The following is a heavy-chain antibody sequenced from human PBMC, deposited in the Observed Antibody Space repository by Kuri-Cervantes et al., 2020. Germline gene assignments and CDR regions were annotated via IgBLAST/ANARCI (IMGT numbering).Heavy chain of an antibody. CDR3: ARPLQQSRYDYYYYGMDV. V-gene: IGHV1-2*02. Sequence: ASVKVSCKASGYTFTGYYMHWVRQAPGQGLEWMGWINPNSGGTNYAQKFQGRVTMTRDTSISTVYMELSSLRSEDTAVYYCARPLQQSRYDYYYYGMDVWGQGTTVTVSS. CDR2: INPNSGGT. J-gene: IGHJ6*02. CDR1: GYTFTGYY. D-gene: IGHD1-1*01.